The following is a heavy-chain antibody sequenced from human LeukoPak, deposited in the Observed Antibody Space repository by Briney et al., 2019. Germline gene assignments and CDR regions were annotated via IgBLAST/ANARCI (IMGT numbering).Heavy chain of an antibody. CDR2: IIPSGGST. CDR3: ARDRGSKDYDSSGLDY. V-gene: IGHV1-46*01. J-gene: IGHJ4*02. Sequence: ASVKVSCKASGYTFTSYYMHWVRQDPGQGLEWMGIIIPSGGSTSYAQKFQGRVTMTRDMSTSTVYMELSSLRSEDTAVYYCARDRGSKDYDSSGLDYWGQGTLVTVSS. CDR1: GYTFTSYY. D-gene: IGHD3-22*01.